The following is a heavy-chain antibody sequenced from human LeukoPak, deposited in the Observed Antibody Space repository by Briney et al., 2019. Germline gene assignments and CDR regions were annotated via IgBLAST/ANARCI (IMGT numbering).Heavy chain of an antibody. CDR2: ISSSSLYI. CDR1: GFIFSDFY. D-gene: IGHD5-24*01. J-gene: IGHJ4*02. CDR3: ARDRFGRDGYNAYDY. V-gene: IGHV3-11*05. Sequence: PGGSLRLSCAASGFIFSDFYMSWIRQAPGKGLEWISYISSSSLYINYADSVKGRFTIFRDNAKNSLYLQMNSLRAEDTAIYYCARDRFGRDGYNAYDYWGQGTLVTVSS.